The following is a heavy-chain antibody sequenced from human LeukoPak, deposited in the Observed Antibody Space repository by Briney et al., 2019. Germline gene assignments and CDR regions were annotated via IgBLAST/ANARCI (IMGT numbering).Heavy chain of an antibody. V-gene: IGHV3-66*01. CDR3: ARGRGYTDPFDY. CDR2: IYSGGDT. CDR1: EFAVSSHY. J-gene: IGHJ4*02. Sequence: GGSLRLSCAVSEFAVSSHYMSWVRQAPGKGLEWVSLIYSGGDTYYADSVKGRFTISRDSSKNTLYLQMDSLRAEDTAVYYCARGRGYTDPFDYWGQGTLVTVSS. D-gene: IGHD5-18*01.